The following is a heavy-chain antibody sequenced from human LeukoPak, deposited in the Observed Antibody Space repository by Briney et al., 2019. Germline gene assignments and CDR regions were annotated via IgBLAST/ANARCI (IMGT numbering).Heavy chain of an antibody. CDR3: AIMIVGATADAFDI. CDR1: GFTFSSYS. J-gene: IGHJ3*02. Sequence: GGSLRLSCAASGFTFSSYSMNWVRQAPGKGLEWVSSISSSSSYIYYADSVKGRFTISRDNAKNSLYLQMNSLRAEDTAVYYCAIMIVGATADAFDIWGQGTMVTVSS. D-gene: IGHD1-26*01. CDR2: ISSSSSYI. V-gene: IGHV3-21*01.